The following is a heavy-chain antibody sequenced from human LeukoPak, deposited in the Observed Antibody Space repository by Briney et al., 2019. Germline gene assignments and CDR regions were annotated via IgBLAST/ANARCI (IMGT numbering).Heavy chain of an antibody. CDR2: IKQDGSAK. CDR3: ARDNGWSADF. D-gene: IGHD2-15*01. Sequence: GGSLRLSCAASGFTFSRHWMYWVRHAPGKGLEWVANIKQDGSAKPYVDSVKGRFTISRDNAKNSLFLQMNSLRAEDAAVYYCARDNGWSADFWGQGTLVTVSS. CDR1: GFTFSRHW. V-gene: IGHV3-7*03. J-gene: IGHJ4*02.